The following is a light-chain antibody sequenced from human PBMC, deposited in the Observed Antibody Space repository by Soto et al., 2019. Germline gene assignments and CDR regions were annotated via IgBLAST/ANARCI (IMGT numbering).Light chain of an antibody. CDR3: QQSYSTFPT. V-gene: IGKV1-39*01. J-gene: IGKJ1*01. CDR1: KSTSSY. Sequence: THSPSSLSASVLHRVTITRRRSKSTSSYFNACQQKRGKAPKLLIYAPSSVQSGGLSRISGGRGARDVTLTIISMQPAEFATDYCQQSYSTFPTFGQGTKVDIK. CDR2: APS.